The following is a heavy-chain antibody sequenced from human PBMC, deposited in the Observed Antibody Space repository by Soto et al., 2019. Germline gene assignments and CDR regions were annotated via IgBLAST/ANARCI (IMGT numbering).Heavy chain of an antibody. CDR2: IIPIFGTA. D-gene: IGHD3-22*01. CDR3: ASGYYYDSSGYYPAFDY. J-gene: IGHJ4*02. CDR1: GGTFSSYA. V-gene: IGHV1-69*13. Sequence: SVKVSCKASGGTFSSYAISWVRQAPGQGLEWMGGIIPIFGTANYAQKFQGRVTITADESTSTAYMELSSLRSEDTAVYYCASGYYYDSSGYYPAFDYWGQGTLVTVS.